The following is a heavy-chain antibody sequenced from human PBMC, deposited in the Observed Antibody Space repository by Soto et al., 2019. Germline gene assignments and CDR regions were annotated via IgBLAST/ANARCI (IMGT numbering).Heavy chain of an antibody. CDR3: AXANQAGMITSYYDAMDV. CDR2: IVAFFGTP. CDR1: GGTFGTYG. J-gene: IGHJ6*02. V-gene: IGHV1-69*13. Sequence: ASVKVACKASGGTFGTYGISWVRQAPGQGLEWWGGIVAFFGTPDYAENLQGRVTIAADESPSTAYMELGSLRSVDTAVYYCAXANQAGMITSYYDAMDVWRQGTTVTASS. D-gene: IGHD3-16*01.